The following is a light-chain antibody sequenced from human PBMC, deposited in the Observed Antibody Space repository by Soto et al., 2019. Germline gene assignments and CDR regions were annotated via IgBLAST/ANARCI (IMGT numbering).Light chain of an antibody. CDR2: LAS. V-gene: IGKV1-13*02. J-gene: IGKJ1*01. CDR3: QQLIRFPTK. CDR1: QGISNS. Sequence: AIQLTQSPSSLSASVGDRVTITFRASQGISNSLAWYQQKPGKAPKLLMYLASNLQSGVPERFSGSGSVTNFTLTIRSLQPGVFATEYCQQLIRFPTKFGQGTKVELK.